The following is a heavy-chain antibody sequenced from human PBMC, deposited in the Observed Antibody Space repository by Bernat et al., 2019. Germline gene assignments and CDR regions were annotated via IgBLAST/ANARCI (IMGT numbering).Heavy chain of an antibody. V-gene: IGHV1-3*01. D-gene: IGHD3-10*01. J-gene: IGHJ4*02. CDR2: INAGNGYT. CDR3: ARVLLDGGPFGY. Sequence: QVQLVQSGAEVKKPGASVKVSCKASGYTFTSYALHWVRQAPGQRLEWIGWINAGNGYTKFSQKFQGRVTLTRDSSASTAYMDLSSLTSEDTAVYYCARVLLDGGPFGYWGQGTLVTVSS. CDR1: GYTFTSYA.